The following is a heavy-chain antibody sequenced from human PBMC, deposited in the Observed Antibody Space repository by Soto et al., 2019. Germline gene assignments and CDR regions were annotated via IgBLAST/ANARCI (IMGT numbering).Heavy chain of an antibody. CDR3: ARGSGNYYYYYYMDV. Sequence: SETLSLTCAVYGGSFSGYYWSWIRQPPGKGLEWIGEINHSGSTNYNPSLKSRVTISVDTSKNQFSLKLSSVTAADTAVYYCARGSGNYYYYYYMDVWGKGTTVTVSS. D-gene: IGHD1-26*01. J-gene: IGHJ6*03. V-gene: IGHV4-34*01. CDR2: INHSGST. CDR1: GGSFSGYY.